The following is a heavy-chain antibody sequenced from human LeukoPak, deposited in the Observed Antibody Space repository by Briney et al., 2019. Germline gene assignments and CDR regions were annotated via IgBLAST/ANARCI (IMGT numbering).Heavy chain of an antibody. CDR2: IYYTGNT. CDR3: ARGGTLFTYFDS. J-gene: IGHJ4*02. CDR1: GGSTSDYY. D-gene: IGHD3-10*02. Sequence: SETLSLTCSVSGGSTSDYYWNWIRQPAGKGLEWLGRIYYTGNTAYNPSLESRLTMSLDTAKNQFSLKVTSVTAADTAVYYCARGGTLFTYFDSWGQGTLVTVSS. V-gene: IGHV4-4*07.